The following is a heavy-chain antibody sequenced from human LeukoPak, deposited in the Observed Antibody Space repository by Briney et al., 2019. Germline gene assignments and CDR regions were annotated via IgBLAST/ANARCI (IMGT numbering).Heavy chain of an antibody. J-gene: IGHJ5*02. D-gene: IGHD6-19*01. CDR2: INHSGST. V-gene: IGHV4-34*01. Sequence: PSETLSLTCAVYGGSFSGYYWSWIRQPPGKGLEWIGEINHSGSTNYNPSLKSRVTISVDTSKNQFSLKLSSVTAADTAVYYCARGSAVAGINWFDPWGQGTLVTVSS. CDR1: GGSFSGYY. CDR3: ARGSAVAGINWFDP.